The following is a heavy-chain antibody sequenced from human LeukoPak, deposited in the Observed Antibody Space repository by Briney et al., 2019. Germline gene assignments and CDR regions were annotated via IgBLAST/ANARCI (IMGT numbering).Heavy chain of an antibody. CDR1: GFTFSSYE. CDR2: ITGSGTTI. V-gene: IGHV3-48*03. Sequence: GGSLRLSCAASGFTFSSYEMNWVRQAPGKGLEWVSYITGSGTTIYYTDSVKGRFTISRDNAKNTLYLQMNSLRAEDTAIYYSARGYCSTTSCEYFQHWGQGTLVTVSA. D-gene: IGHD2-2*01. J-gene: IGHJ1*01. CDR3: ARGYCSTTSCEYFQH.